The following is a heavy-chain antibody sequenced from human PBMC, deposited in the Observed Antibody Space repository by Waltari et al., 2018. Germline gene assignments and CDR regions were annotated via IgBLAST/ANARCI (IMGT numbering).Heavy chain of an antibody. CDR2: ISWNSGSI. J-gene: IGHJ6*02. CDR1: GFTFDDYA. CDR3: ARLKDV. V-gene: IGHV3-9*01. Sequence: EVQLVESGGGLVQPGRSLRLSCAASGFTFDDYAMHWVRQAPGKGLEWVSGISWNSGSIGYADSVKGRFTISRDNAKNSLYLQMNSLRAEDTAVYYCARLKDVWGQGTTVTVSS.